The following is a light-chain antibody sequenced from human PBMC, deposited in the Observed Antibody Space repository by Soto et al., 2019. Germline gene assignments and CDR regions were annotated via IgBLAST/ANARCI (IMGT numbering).Light chain of an antibody. J-gene: IGLJ2*01. V-gene: IGLV2-18*02. CDR2: EVS. Sequence: QSALTQPPSVSGSPGQSVTISCTGTSSDVGSYNRVSWYQQPPGTAPKLMIYEVSNRPSGVPDRFSGSKSGNTASLTISGLQAEDDAAYYCSSYTSSSTPLVFGGGTKVTVL. CDR1: SSDVGSYNR. CDR3: SSYTSSSTPLV.